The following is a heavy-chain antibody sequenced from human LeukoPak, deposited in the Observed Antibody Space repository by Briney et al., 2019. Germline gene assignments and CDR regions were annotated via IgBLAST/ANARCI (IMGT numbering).Heavy chain of an antibody. CDR2: IYYSGST. J-gene: IGHJ4*02. D-gene: IGHD6-13*01. Sequence: SETLSLTCTVSGGSISSYYWSWIRQPPGKGLEWIGYIYYSGSTNYNPSLKSRVTISVDTPKNQFSLKLSSVTAADTAVYYCARTGTVWKAAAEGMFDYWGQGTLVTVSS. V-gene: IGHV4-59*08. CDR3: ARTGTVWKAAAEGMFDY. CDR1: GGSISSYY.